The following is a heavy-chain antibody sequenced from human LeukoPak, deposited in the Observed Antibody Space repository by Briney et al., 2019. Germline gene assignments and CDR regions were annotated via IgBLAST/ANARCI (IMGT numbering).Heavy chain of an antibody. D-gene: IGHD6-13*01. CDR1: GFTVSSNY. V-gene: IGHV3-66*01. Sequence: PGGSQRLSCAASGFTVSSNYMSWVRQAPGKGLEWVSVIYSGGSTYYADSVKGRFTISRDNSKNTLYLQMNSLRAEDTAVYYCAREYHSSPYYFDYWGQGTLVTVSS. CDR3: AREYHSSPYYFDY. CDR2: IYSGGST. J-gene: IGHJ4*02.